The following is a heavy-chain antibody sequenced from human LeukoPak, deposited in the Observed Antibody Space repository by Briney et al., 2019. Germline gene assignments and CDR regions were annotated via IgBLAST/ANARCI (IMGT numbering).Heavy chain of an antibody. V-gene: IGHV3-23*01. CDR2: ISTGDYT. D-gene: IGHD6-19*01. Sequence: GGSLRLSCAASGFTFSSYAMNWVRQAPGKGLDWVSSISTGDYTYYADSVKGRFTISRDNSKNTLYLQMNSLIAEDTAIYYCAKGHSSGWLPAHWGQGTLVTVSS. J-gene: IGHJ4*02. CDR1: GFTFSSYA. CDR3: AKGHSSGWLPAH.